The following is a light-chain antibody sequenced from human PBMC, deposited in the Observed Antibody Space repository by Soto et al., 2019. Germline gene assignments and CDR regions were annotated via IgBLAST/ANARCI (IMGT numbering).Light chain of an antibody. V-gene: IGLV1-40*01. J-gene: IGLJ1*01. CDR2: GNT. CDR1: SSNIGAGFD. CDR3: QSYDNSLSGYV. Sequence: QSVLTQPPSVSGAPGQRVSLSCTGTSSNIGAGFDVHWYQQLPGTAPKLLIYGNTNRPSGVPDRFSGSKSGTSASLAITGLQAEDEADYYCQSYDNSLSGYVFGTGTQLTVL.